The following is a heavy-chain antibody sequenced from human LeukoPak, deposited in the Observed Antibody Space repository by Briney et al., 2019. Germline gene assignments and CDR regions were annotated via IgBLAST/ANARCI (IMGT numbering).Heavy chain of an antibody. Sequence: SVKVSCKAYGGTFSSYANSWVRQAPGQGLEWMGGIIPIFGTANYAQKFQGRVTITADKSMSTAYMELSSLRSEDTAVYYCARESDSSSNWYFDLWGRGTLVTVSS. D-gene: IGHD6-13*01. V-gene: IGHV1-69*06. CDR3: ARESDSSSNWYFDL. CDR2: IIPIFGTA. J-gene: IGHJ2*01. CDR1: GGTFSSYA.